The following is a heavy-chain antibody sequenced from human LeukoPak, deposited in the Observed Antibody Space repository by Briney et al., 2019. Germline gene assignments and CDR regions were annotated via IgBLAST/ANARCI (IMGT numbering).Heavy chain of an antibody. Sequence: PGGSLRLSCAASGFTFSTYGMHWVRQAPGKGLEWVAVIWYDGSNKYYADSVKGRFTISRDNSKNTLYLQMNSLRAEDTAVYYCARGNDVDTAMVTDGYYFDYWGQGTLVTVSS. J-gene: IGHJ4*02. D-gene: IGHD5-18*01. CDR2: IWYDGSNK. CDR1: GFTFSTYG. V-gene: IGHV3-33*01. CDR3: ARGNDVDTAMVTDGYYFDY.